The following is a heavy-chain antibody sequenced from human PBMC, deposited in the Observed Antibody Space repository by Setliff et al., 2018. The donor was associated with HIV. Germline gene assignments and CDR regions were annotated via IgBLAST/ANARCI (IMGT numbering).Heavy chain of an antibody. D-gene: IGHD6-13*01. J-gene: IGHJ4*02. Sequence: PSETLSLTCTVSGSPISSDYYWGWLRQSPGKGPEWIGSIHHSGGAYYNPSLRSRVTMSVDTSKNQLSLRLTSMTAVDAAVYYCARPYISSSLSTPFDNWGQGTLVTVSS. CDR1: GSPISSDYY. CDR2: IHHSGGA. V-gene: IGHV4-38-2*02. CDR3: ARPYISSSLSTPFDN.